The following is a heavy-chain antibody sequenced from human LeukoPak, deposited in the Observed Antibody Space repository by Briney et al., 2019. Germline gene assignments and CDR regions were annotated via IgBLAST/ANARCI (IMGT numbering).Heavy chain of an antibody. CDR3: ARDQRITMVRGVAPVYYYYGMDV. D-gene: IGHD3-10*01. Sequence: GGSLRLSCAASGFTVSINYMSWVRQAPGKGLEWVSVIYRGGSTYYADSVKGRFTISRDNSKHPLFLQMNSLSAEDTAVYYCARDQRITMVRGVAPVYYYYGMDVWGKGTTVTVSS. CDR2: IYRGGST. J-gene: IGHJ6*04. CDR1: GFTVSINY. V-gene: IGHV3-53*01.